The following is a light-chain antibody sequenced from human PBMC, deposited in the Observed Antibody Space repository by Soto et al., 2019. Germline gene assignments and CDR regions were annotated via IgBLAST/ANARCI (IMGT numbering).Light chain of an antibody. V-gene: IGKV3-11*01. J-gene: IGKJ1*01. CDR1: QSVSSY. Sequence: EIVLTQSPATLSLSPGERATLSCRASQSVSSYFAWYQQKPGQAPRLLIYDASNRATGIPARFSGSGSGTDFTLTLSSLEPEDFAVYYCQQRSNGPLTFGQGTKVEI. CDR3: QQRSNGPLT. CDR2: DAS.